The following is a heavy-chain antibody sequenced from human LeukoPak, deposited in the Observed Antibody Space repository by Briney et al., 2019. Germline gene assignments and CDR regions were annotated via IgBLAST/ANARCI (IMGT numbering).Heavy chain of an antibody. CDR1: GYTFTSYY. CDR3: ARDTEGFLELVGFDP. D-gene: IGHD1-7*01. Sequence: ASVKVSCKASGYTFTSYYMHWVRQAPGQGLEWMGIINPSGGSTSYVQKFQGRVTMTRDMSTSTVYMELSSLRSEDTAVYYCARDTEGFLELVGFDPWGQGTLVTVSS. J-gene: IGHJ5*02. V-gene: IGHV1-46*01. CDR2: INPSGGST.